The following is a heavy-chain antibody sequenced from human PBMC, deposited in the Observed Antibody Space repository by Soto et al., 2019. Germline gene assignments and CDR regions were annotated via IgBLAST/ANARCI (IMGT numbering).Heavy chain of an antibody. CDR3: ARQFRDGYNGLGY. CDR1: GDSISTYY. Sequence: QVQLQESGPGLVKPLETLSLTCTVSGDSISTYYWSWIRQPPGKGLEWMGYTYYSGSTNYNPSLKSRVTISVATSKNQFSLKLSSVTAADTAVYYCARQFRDGYNGLGYWGQGTLVTVSS. D-gene: IGHD5-12*01. CDR2: TYYSGST. V-gene: IGHV4-59*08. J-gene: IGHJ4*02.